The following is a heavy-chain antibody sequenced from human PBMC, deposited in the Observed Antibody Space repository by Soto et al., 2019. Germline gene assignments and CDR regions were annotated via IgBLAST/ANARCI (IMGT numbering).Heavy chain of an antibody. V-gene: IGHV3-66*01. CDR2: IYNGGGT. CDR3: ARDRYMTC. CDR1: GFTVSSHY. J-gene: IGHJ4*02. Sequence: GGSLRLSCAASGFTVSSHYLNWVRQAPGKGLEWVSIIYNGGGTYYADSVKGRFTISRDDSRSTLYLQMNSLRAEDTAIYYCARDRYMTCWGQGTLVPVCS. D-gene: IGHD5-18*01.